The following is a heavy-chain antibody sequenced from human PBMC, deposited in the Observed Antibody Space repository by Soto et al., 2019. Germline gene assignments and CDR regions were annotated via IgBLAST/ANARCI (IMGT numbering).Heavy chain of an antibody. V-gene: IGHV4-59*08. J-gene: IGHJ6*03. CDR1: WGNIIDFY. CDR3: ARHVTIFGVAIHMDV. D-gene: IGHD3-3*01. CDR2: IYYSGST. Sequence: AFVPMCLPWTVVWGNIIDFYWRRIRKKTGKGLEWIGYIYYSGSTNYNPSLKSRVTISVDTSKNQFSLKLSSVTAADTAVYYCARHVTIFGVAIHMDVWGKGTTVTVSS.